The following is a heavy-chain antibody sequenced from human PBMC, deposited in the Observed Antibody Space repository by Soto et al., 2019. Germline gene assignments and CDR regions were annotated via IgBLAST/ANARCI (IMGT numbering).Heavy chain of an antibody. CDR3: TRSIGSGGVIGGFDY. CDR1: GGTFSTYA. J-gene: IGHJ4*02. D-gene: IGHD3-16*02. CDR2: ILPIFDTP. Sequence: QVQLVQSETEEKKPGSAVKVSCKASGGTFSTYAMNWVRQAPGQGLEWMGGILPIFDTPRYAQKFQGRVTITVDESTTTAYMELSSLRSDDTAVYYCTRSIGSGGVIGGFDYWGQGTLVTVSS. V-gene: IGHV1-69*01.